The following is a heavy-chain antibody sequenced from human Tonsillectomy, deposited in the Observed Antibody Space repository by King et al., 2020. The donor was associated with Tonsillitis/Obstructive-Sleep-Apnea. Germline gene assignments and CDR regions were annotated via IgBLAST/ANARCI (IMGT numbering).Heavy chain of an antibody. CDR2: IYPGDSDT. CDR3: ARRGDFWSGYHYPIDY. Sequence: VQLVQSGEEVKKPGESLKISCKGSGYSFTSYWIGWVRQMPGKGLEWMGIIYPGDSDTRYSPSFQGQVTISADKSISTAYLQWSSLKASDTAMYYCARRGDFWSGYHYPIDYWGQGTLVTGSS. D-gene: IGHD3-3*01. J-gene: IGHJ4*02. CDR1: GYSFTSYW. V-gene: IGHV5-51*01.